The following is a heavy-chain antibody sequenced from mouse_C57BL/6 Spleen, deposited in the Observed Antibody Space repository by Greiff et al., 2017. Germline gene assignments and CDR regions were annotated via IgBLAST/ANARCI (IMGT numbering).Heavy chain of an antibody. Sequence: VQLQQSGPELVKPGASVKIPCKASGYTFTDYNMDWVKQSNGKSLEWIGVINPNYGTTSYNQKFKGKATLTVDQSSSTAYMQLNSLTSEDSAVYYCAWGYDYDRLFDYWGQGTTLTVSS. CDR3: AWGYDYDRLFDY. J-gene: IGHJ2*01. V-gene: IGHV1-39*01. CDR2: INPNYGTT. CDR1: GYTFTDYN. D-gene: IGHD2-4*01.